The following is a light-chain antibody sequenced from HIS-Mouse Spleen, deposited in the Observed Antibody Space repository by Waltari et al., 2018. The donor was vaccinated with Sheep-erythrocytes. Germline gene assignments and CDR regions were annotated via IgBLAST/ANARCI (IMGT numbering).Light chain of an antibody. CDR2: QDS. V-gene: IGLV3-1*01. J-gene: IGLJ3*02. CDR3: QVWDSSTAWV. Sequence: SYELTQPPSVSVSPGQTASITCSGDKSGDKYACWYQQKPGQSPVLVIYQDSKRPSGIPERFSGSNSGNTATLTISGTQAMDEADYYCQVWDSSTAWVFGGGTKLTVL. CDR1: KSGDKY.